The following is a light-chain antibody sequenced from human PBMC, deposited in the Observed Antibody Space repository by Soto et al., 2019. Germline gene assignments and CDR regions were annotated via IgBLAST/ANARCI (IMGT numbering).Light chain of an antibody. CDR2: DVS. Sequence: QSVLTHSPSASWSPGQSVTISCTGTSSDIGGYNSVSWYQQHPGKAPKVMIYDVSKRPSGVPDRFSGSKSGNTASLTVSALQAEDEADYYCSSYTDRKNLVFGTGTKVTVL. V-gene: IGLV2-8*01. CDR1: SSDIGGYNS. J-gene: IGLJ1*01. CDR3: SSYTDRKNLV.